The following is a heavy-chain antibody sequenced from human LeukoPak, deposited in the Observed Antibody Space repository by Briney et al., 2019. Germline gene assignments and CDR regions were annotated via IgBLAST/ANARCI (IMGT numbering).Heavy chain of an antibody. V-gene: IGHV3-15*05. D-gene: IGHD2-8*01. Sequence: GGSLRLSCTASGFNFRNAWMCWVRQAPGKGLEWVGLIRSDSDGGVTQYGTPVKGRFTISRDDSKDTVYLQMNSLSAEDTAVFYCARGGTNDCYAYWGQGTLVTVSS. CDR1: GFNFRNAW. J-gene: IGHJ4*02. CDR3: ARGGTNDCYAY. CDR2: IRSDSDGGVT.